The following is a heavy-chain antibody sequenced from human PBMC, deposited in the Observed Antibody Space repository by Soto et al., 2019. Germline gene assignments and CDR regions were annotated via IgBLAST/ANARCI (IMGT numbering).Heavy chain of an antibody. CDR1: GGTFSNST. V-gene: IGHV1-69*02. CDR2: LIPILGLA. D-gene: IGHD1-26*01. CDR3: ARFKLGDHY. Sequence: QVQLVQSGAEVRKPGSSVKVSCQASGGTFSNSTVTLVRQAPGQGLEWMGRLIPILGLANYAKKFRGRLPITSDKSTTTAYMELRSLRSEDTAIYYSARFKLGDHYCGQGTLVTVSS. J-gene: IGHJ4*02.